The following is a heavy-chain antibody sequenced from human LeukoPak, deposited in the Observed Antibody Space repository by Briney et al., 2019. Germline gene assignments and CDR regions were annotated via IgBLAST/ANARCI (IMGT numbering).Heavy chain of an antibody. Sequence: GGSLRLSCELCGLTFSIYWMQWVRRATGKGLELVANINRGASVRNYGDSVKSRFTISRDDAKNSLYLQMNSLRDDDAAVYYCAKYLRNAVIIDSWGQGTLVTVSS. CDR2: INRGASVR. D-gene: IGHD2-2*02. CDR3: AKYLRNAVIIDS. CDR1: GLTFSIYW. V-gene: IGHV3-7*01. J-gene: IGHJ4*02.